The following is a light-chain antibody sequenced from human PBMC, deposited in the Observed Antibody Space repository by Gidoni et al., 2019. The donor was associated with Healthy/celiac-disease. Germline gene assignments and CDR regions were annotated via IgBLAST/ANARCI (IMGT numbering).Light chain of an antibody. CDR1: QSISSW. J-gene: IGKJ1*01. CDR3: QQYNSYSWT. V-gene: IGKV1-5*03. Sequence: DIQMTQSPSTLSASVGDRLTITCRASQSISSWLAWYQQKTGKAPKLLIYKSSSLESGVPSRFSGSGDGTEFTLTSGSLQPDDFATYFCQQYNSYSWTFGQGTKVEIK. CDR2: KSS.